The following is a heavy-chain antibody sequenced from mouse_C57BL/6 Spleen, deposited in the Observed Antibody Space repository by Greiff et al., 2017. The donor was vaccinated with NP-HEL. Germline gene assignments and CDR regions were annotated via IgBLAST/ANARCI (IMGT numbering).Heavy chain of an antibody. CDR1: GYTFTSYW. D-gene: IGHD2-1*01. Sequence: QVHVKQPGTELVKPGASVKLSCKASGYTFTSYWMHWVKQRPGQGLEWIGNINPSNGGTNYNEKFKSKATLTVDKSSSTAYMQLSSLTSEDAAVYYCAKSGGNSYAMDYWGQGTSVTVSS. J-gene: IGHJ4*01. CDR2: INPSNGGT. V-gene: IGHV1-53*01. CDR3: AKSGGNSYAMDY.